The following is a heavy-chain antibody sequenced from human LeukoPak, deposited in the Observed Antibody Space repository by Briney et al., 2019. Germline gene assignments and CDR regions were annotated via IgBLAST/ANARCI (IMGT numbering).Heavy chain of an antibody. CDR2: ISYDGSNK. Sequence: GGSLRLSCAASGFTFSSYAMHWVRQAPGKGLEWVAVISYDGSNKYYADSVKGRFTISRGNAKDSLYLQMNSLRAEDTAVYYCALGWTFDYWGQGTLVTVSS. D-gene: IGHD6-19*01. CDR3: ALGWTFDY. V-gene: IGHV3-30*04. CDR1: GFTFSSYA. J-gene: IGHJ4*02.